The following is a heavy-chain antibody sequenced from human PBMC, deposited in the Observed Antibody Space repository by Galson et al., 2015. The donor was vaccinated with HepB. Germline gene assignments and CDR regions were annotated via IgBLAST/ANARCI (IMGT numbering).Heavy chain of an antibody. J-gene: IGHJ6*03. V-gene: IGHV3-33*01. CDR3: ARESLGTNYYYYYMDV. CDR1: GFTFSSYG. CDR2: IWYDGSNK. Sequence: SLRLSCAASGFTFSSYGMHWVRQAPGKGLEWVAVIWYDGSNKYYADSVKGRFTISRDNSKNTLYLQMNSLRAEDTAVYYCARESLGTNYYYYYMDVWGKGTTVTVSS. D-gene: IGHD7-27*01.